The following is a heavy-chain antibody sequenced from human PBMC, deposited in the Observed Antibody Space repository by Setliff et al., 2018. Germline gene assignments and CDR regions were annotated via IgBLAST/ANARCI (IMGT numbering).Heavy chain of an antibody. CDR1: GYSFTKYW. CDR2: IDPADSDT. V-gene: IGHV5-51*01. J-gene: IGHJ3*02. CDR3: ARSPLDDAFDI. Sequence: PGESLKISCKAAGYSFTKYWIGWVRQMPGKGLEWMGIIDPADSDTTYSPSFQGQVTISADKSIGTAYLQWSSLKASDTAMYYCARSPLDDAFDIWGQGTMVTVSS.